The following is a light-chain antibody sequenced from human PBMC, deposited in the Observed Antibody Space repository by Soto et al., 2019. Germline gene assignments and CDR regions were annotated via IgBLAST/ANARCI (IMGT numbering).Light chain of an antibody. CDR3: AAWDARLYGPV. Sequence: QSVLTQPPSASGTPGQRVTISCSGSSSNIGSNTVNWYQQLPGTAPKLLIYSNNQRPSGVPDRFSGSKSGTSASLAISWLQSEDEADYYCAAWDARLYGPVFGSGTKVTVL. V-gene: IGLV1-44*01. CDR1: SSNIGSNT. J-gene: IGLJ1*01. CDR2: SNN.